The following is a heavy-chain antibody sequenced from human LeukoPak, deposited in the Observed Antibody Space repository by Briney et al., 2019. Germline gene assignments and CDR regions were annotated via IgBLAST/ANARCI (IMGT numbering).Heavy chain of an antibody. J-gene: IGHJ4*02. CDR3: ATAADCSSTSCYGVDY. CDR1: GYTFTGYY. Sequence: GASVKVSCKTSGYTFTGYYMHWVRQAPGQGLEWMGWINPNSGGTNYAQKFQGRVTMTRDTSTSTAYMELSRLRSDDTAVYYCATAADCSSTSCYGVDYWGQGTLVTVSS. V-gene: IGHV1-2*02. D-gene: IGHD2-2*01. CDR2: INPNSGGT.